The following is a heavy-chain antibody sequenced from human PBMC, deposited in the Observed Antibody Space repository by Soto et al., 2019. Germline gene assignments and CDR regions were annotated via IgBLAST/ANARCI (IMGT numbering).Heavy chain of an antibody. D-gene: IGHD3-22*01. J-gene: IGHJ6*02. V-gene: IGHV1-69*12. CDR2: IIPIFGTA. CDR1: GGTFSSYA. Sequence: QVQLVQSGAEVKKPGSSVKVSCKASGGTFSSYAISWVRQAPGQGLEWMGGIIPIFGTADYAHKVQGGVTLTADESXSTAYMELSSLTSEDTAVYYCGVVVDKHYYYGMDVWGQGTTVTVSS. CDR3: GVVVDKHYYYGMDV.